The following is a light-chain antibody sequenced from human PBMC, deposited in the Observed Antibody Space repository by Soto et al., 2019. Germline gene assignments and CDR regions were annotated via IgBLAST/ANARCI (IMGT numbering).Light chain of an antibody. J-gene: IGKJ1*01. Sequence: DIQMTQTPSTLSASIGDRVTVTCRASQSIRTYLAWYQQKPGKAPKVLIYRVSTLERGVPSRFSGSGSGTEFTLSISSLQPDDFATYYCQDFSGYPWTFGQGTKAEVK. CDR2: RVS. CDR3: QDFSGYPWT. V-gene: IGKV1-5*03. CDR1: QSIRTY.